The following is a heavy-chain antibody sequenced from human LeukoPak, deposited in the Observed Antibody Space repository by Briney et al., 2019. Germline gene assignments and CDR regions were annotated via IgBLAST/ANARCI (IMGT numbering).Heavy chain of an antibody. D-gene: IGHD1-1*01. CDR3: VRDFSRTRLERPFDY. CDR2: ISSSSSYI. CDR1: GFTFSSYS. J-gene: IGHJ4*02. Sequence: NPGGSLRLSCAASGFTFSSYSMNWVRQAPGKGLEWVSSISSSSSYIYYADSVKGRFTISRDNAKNSLYLQMNSLRAEDTAVYYCVRDFSRTRLERPFDYWGQGTLVTVSS. V-gene: IGHV3-21*01.